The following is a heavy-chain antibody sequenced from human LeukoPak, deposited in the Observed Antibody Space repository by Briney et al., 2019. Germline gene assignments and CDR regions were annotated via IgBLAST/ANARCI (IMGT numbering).Heavy chain of an antibody. Sequence: SVKVSCKASGGTFSSYAISWVRQAPGQGLEWMGGIIPIFGTANYAQKFQGRVTITADESTSTAYMELSSLRSEDTAVNYCXRVVAYCSSTSCYRSILPPYYYMDVWGKGTTVTVSS. CDR3: XRVVAYCSSTSCYRSILPPYYYMDV. J-gene: IGHJ6*03. CDR2: IIPIFGTA. V-gene: IGHV1-69*01. CDR1: GGTFSSYA. D-gene: IGHD2-2*01.